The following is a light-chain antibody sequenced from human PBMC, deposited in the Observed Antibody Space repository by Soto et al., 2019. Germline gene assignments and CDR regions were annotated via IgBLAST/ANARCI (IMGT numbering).Light chain of an antibody. CDR2: KAS. CDR1: QSVSTW. Sequence: DIQMTQSPSTLSASVGDRVIITCRASQSVSTWLAWYQQKPGKAPKLLIYKASTLEPGVPSRFSGSGSGTVFTLTINSLQPDDFATYYCQQYNSYSGTFGQGTKVEIK. V-gene: IGKV1-5*03. J-gene: IGKJ1*01. CDR3: QQYNSYSGT.